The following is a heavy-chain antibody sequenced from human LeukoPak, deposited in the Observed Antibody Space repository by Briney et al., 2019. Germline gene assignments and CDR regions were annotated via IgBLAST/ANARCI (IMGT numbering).Heavy chain of an antibody. CDR1: GFTFSSYA. J-gene: IGHJ4*02. D-gene: IGHD6-13*01. V-gene: IGHV3-23*01. Sequence: GGSLRLFCAASGFTFSSYAMSWVRQAPGKGLEWVSAISGSGGSTYYADSVKGQFTISRDNSRNTLYLQMNSLRAEDTAVYYCAKDRSEYTAAGIFDWGQGTLVTVSS. CDR2: ISGSGGST. CDR3: AKDRSEYTAAGIFD.